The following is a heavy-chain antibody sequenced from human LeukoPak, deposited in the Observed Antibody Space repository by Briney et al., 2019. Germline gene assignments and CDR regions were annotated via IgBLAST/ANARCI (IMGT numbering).Heavy chain of an antibody. CDR3: ARGGSYEAFDI. D-gene: IGHD3-16*01. Sequence: GGSPRLSCAASGFTFSSYSMNWVRQAPGKGLEWVSSISSSSSYIYYADSVKGRFTISRDNAKNSLYLQMNSLRAEDTAVYYCARGGSYEAFDIWGQGTMVTVSS. J-gene: IGHJ3*02. CDR2: ISSSSSYI. CDR1: GFTFSSYS. V-gene: IGHV3-21*01.